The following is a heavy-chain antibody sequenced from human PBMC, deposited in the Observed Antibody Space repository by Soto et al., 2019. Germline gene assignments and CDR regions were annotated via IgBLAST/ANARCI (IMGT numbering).Heavy chain of an antibody. CDR1: GYTFTGYY. D-gene: IGHD3-16*01. J-gene: IGHJ6*02. V-gene: IGHV1-2*02. CDR3: ARERFQLISDGMDV. CDR2: INPATGGT. Sequence: ASVKVSCKASGYTFTGYYVHWVREAPGQVPAWMGWINPATGGTSYAQKFQGRVTSSRDTSINTAYLELSSLRLDDAAVYFCARERFQLISDGMDVWGQGTTVTVSS.